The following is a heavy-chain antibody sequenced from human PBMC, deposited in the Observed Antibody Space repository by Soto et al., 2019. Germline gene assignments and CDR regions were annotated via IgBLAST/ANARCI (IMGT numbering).Heavy chain of an antibody. Sequence: GGSLRLSCAASGFTFSSYAMSWVRQAPGKGLEWVSAISGSGGSTYYADSVKGRFTISRDNSKNTLYLQMNRLRAEDAAVDFCAKERGVRGAAGGASGPHRGAFDIWGQGTMVTVSS. D-gene: IGHD2-21*01. CDR2: ISGSGGST. V-gene: IGHV3-23*01. J-gene: IGHJ3*02. CDR1: GFTFSSYA. CDR3: AKERGVRGAAGGASGPHRGAFDI.